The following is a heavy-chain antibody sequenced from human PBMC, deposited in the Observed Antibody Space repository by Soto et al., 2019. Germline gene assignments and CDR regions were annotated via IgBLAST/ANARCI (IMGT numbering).Heavy chain of an antibody. Sequence: EVQVVESGGGLVQPGGSLRLTCAASGFTVTNDYMTWVRQAPGKGLEWVSVIYSGGSTYYGDSVRDRFVISGDNSKNLLYLQMNSLRVEDMAIYYCASDPGDRNGMSAWGQGTGVTVSS. CDR3: ASDPGDRNGMSA. J-gene: IGHJ6*01. D-gene: IGHD1-26*01. CDR2: IYSGGST. CDR1: GFTVTNDY. V-gene: IGHV3-66*01.